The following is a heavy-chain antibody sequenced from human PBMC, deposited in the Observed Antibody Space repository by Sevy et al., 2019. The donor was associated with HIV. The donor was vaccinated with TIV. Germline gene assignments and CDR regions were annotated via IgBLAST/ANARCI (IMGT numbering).Heavy chain of an antibody. Sequence: KQSQTLSLTCAVSGVSFSDYYWAWICQPPGKGLEWIGEVSQSGSANYNPSLRSRVIMSLDTSNNHFSLKLTSVTAADTAVYYCARGPLFSPEYCSGGTCPTIDYWSQGTLVTVSS. D-gene: IGHD2-15*01. V-gene: IGHV4-34*01. CDR2: VSQSGSA. J-gene: IGHJ4*02. CDR3: ARGPLFSPEYCSGGTCPTIDY. CDR1: GVSFSDYY.